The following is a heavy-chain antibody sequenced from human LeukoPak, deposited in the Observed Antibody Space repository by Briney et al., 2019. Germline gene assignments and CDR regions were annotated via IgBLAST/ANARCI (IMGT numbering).Heavy chain of an antibody. V-gene: IGHV3-30-3*01. CDR1: GFTFSNYA. Sequence: PGRSLRLSCAASGFTFSNYAMHWVRQAPGKGLEWVAVVSYDGNNEYNPDSVKGRFTISRDNAKNSLYLQMNGLRAEDTAVYYCARGVIWFGELRNLFDYWGQGTLVTVSS. J-gene: IGHJ4*02. CDR2: VSYDGNNE. CDR3: ARGVIWFGELRNLFDY. D-gene: IGHD3-10*01.